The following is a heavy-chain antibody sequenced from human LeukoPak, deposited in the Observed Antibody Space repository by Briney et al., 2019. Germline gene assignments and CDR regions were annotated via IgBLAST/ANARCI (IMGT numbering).Heavy chain of an antibody. CDR2: IKSKTDGGTT. V-gene: IGHV3-15*01. Sequence: GGSLRLSCAASGFTFSSYAMHWVRQAPGKGLEWVGRIKSKTDGGTTDYAAPVKGRFTISRDDSKNTLYLQMNSLKTEDTAVYYCTTYNLGLWFGELEDVWGQGTTVTVSS. D-gene: IGHD3-10*01. CDR1: GFTFSSYA. CDR3: TTYNLGLWFGELEDV. J-gene: IGHJ6*02.